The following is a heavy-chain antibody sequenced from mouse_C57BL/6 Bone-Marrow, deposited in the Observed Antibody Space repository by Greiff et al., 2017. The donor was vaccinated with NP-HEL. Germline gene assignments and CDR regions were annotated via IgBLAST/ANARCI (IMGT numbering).Heavy chain of an antibody. Sequence: VQRVESGPELVKPGASVKISCKASGYAFSSSWMNWVKQRPGKGLEWIGRIYPGDGDTNYNGKFKGKATLTADKSSSTAYMQLSSLTSEDSAVYFCARWPFAYWGQGTLVTVSA. V-gene: IGHV1-82*01. CDR1: GYAFSSSW. CDR3: ARWPFAY. CDR2: IYPGDGDT. J-gene: IGHJ3*01.